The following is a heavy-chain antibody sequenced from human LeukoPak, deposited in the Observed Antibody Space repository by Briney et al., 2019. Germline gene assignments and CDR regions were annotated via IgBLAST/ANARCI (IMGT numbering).Heavy chain of an antibody. J-gene: IGHJ5*02. CDR1: GYTFTSYY. CDR2: INPSGGST. Sequence: GASVKVSCKASGYTFTSYYMHWVRQAPGQGLEWMGTINPSGGSTSYAQKFQGRVTMTRDTSTSTAYMELSSLRSEDTAMYYCGRVWRFNTATLGYNWFDPWGQGTLVTVSS. CDR3: GRVWRFNTATLGYNWFDP. V-gene: IGHV1-46*01. D-gene: IGHD2-15*01.